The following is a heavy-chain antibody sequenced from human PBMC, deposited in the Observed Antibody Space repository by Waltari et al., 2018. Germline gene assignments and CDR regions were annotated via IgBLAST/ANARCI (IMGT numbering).Heavy chain of an antibody. CDR1: GFTVSSNY. CDR2: IYSGGST. V-gene: IGHV3-53*01. Sequence: EVQLVESGGGLIQPGGSLRLSCAASGFTVSSNYMSCVSQAPGKGLEWVSVIYSGGSTYYADSVKGRFTISRDNSKNTLYLQMNSLRAEDTAVYYCARGLLWFGELRYFDLWGRGTLVTVSS. CDR3: ARGLLWFGELRYFDL. D-gene: IGHD3-10*01. J-gene: IGHJ2*01.